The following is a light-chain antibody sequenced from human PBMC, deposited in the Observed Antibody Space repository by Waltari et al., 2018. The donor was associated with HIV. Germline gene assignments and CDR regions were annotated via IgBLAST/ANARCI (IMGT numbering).Light chain of an antibody. Sequence: SSDLTQDPAVSVALGQTVRITCQGDSLRTYHAAGYRQKPGQALIFVIFNGNIRPAGIPDRFSGSASGNTASLTITGALAEDEADYYCGSRDRTGSSYVFGPGTEVTV. CDR3: GSRDRTGSSYV. CDR2: NGN. J-gene: IGLJ1*01. CDR1: SLRTYH. V-gene: IGLV3-19*01.